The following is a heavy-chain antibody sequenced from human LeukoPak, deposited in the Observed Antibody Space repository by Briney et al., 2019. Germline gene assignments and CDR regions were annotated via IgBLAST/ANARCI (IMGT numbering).Heavy chain of an antibody. D-gene: IGHD2-15*01. CDR3: ARVPLHDATGHYCPH. V-gene: IGHV1-3*04. J-gene: IGHJ1*01. CDR1: GYIFSNYG. Sequence: GASVKVCCKTSGYIFSNYGMHWVRQAPRQSPEWMGWINTGNGNTKSSQKFQDRVTLTRDTSASTAYMELNSLNSEDTAVYYCARVPLHDATGHYCPHWGQGTLVTVSS. CDR2: INTGNGNT.